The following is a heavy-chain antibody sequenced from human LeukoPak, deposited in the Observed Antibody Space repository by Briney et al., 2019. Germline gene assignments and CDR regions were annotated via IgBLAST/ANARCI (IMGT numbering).Heavy chain of an antibody. CDR2: IYTSGST. CDR3: AGGSAYYYDSSGYYSDY. D-gene: IGHD3-22*01. V-gene: IGHV4-4*07. Sequence: SETLSLTCTVSGGSISSYYWSWIRQPAGKGLEWIGRIYTSGSTNYNPSLKSRVTMSVDTSKNQFSLKLSSVTAADTAVYYCAGGSAYYYDSSGYYSDYWGQGTLVTVSS. J-gene: IGHJ4*02. CDR1: GGSISSYY.